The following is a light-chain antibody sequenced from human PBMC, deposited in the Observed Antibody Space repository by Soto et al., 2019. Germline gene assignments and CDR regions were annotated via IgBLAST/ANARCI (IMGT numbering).Light chain of an antibody. J-gene: IGKJ5*01. CDR3: HEDHGLPARP. CDR1: QNITNN. CDR2: HAS. Sequence: SQITQARNSLTSSMGDRDTKTCQARQNITNNLSWYQQKPGKAPNLLIYHASKLANGFTSRFRGSGSGTEFPFTITSVHREYPATHPCHEDHGLPARPFGQGTRLEIK. V-gene: IGKV1-33*01.